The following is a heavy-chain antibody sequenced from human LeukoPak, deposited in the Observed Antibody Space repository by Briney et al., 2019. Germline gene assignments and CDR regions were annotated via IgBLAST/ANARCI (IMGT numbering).Heavy chain of an antibody. Sequence: GGSQRLSCAASGFTIYTYAMTWVHQAPGKGLEWVSALDAGGGNTYYADSVKGRFTISRDNSKNTVYLQMNSLSAEDTAVYYCAKDEGYDPIYYLESWGQGTLVTVSS. CDR3: AKDEGYDPIYYLES. CDR2: LDAGGGNT. CDR1: GFTIYTYA. D-gene: IGHD5-12*01. V-gene: IGHV3-23*01. J-gene: IGHJ4*02.